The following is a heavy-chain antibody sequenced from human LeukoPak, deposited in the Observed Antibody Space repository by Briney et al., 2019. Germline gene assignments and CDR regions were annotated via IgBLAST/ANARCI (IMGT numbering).Heavy chain of an antibody. V-gene: IGHV4-59*01. CDR3: ARGLATYDY. D-gene: IGHD5-12*01. CDR2: IYYSGST. J-gene: IGHJ4*02. CDR1: GGSISSYY. Sequence: PEALSLTCTVSGGSISSYYWSWIRQPPGKGLECIGYIYYSGSTNYNPSLKSRVTISVDTSKNQFSLKLSSVTPADTAVYYCARGLATYDYWGQGTLVTVSS.